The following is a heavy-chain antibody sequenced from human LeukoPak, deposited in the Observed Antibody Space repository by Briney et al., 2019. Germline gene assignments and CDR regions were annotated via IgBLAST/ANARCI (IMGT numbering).Heavy chain of an antibody. CDR1: GFTFSNYA. CDR2: ISDSGGST. Sequence: AGGSLRLSCAASGFTFSNYAMSWVRQAPGKGLEWVSAISDSGGSTYYADSVKGRFTISRDNSKNTLYLQMNSLRAEDTAVYYCASVKSSSRYYFYYMDVWGKGTTVTVSS. V-gene: IGHV3-23*01. J-gene: IGHJ6*03. D-gene: IGHD6-6*01. CDR3: ASVKSSSRYYFYYMDV.